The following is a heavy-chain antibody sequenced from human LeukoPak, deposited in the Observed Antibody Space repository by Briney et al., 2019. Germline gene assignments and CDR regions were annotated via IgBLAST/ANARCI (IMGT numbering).Heavy chain of an antibody. J-gene: IGHJ4*02. CDR3: ARGGYDLIDY. V-gene: IGHV4-59*01. CDR2: IYYSGST. Sequence: SETLSLTCTVSGGSISSYYWSWIWQPPGKGLEWIGYIYYSGSTNYNPSLKSRVTISVDTSKNQFSLKLSSVTAADTAVYYCARGGYDLIDYWGQGTLVTVSS. CDR1: GGSISSYY. D-gene: IGHD5-12*01.